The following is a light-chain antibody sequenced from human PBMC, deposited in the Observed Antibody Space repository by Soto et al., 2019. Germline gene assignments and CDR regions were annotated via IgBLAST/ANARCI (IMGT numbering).Light chain of an antibody. CDR1: QSVSSSY. Sequence: EVLVTHSPATLSVSAGEIGAVSFGASQSVSSSYVAWYQHKPGLAPRLLIHDTSSRAIGIPDRLSGSKSGTNFTLTIRRMEPEDVGMYYCQQYGSSPITFGQGTRLEIK. J-gene: IGKJ5*01. CDR3: QQYGSSPIT. CDR2: DTS. V-gene: IGKV3D-20*01.